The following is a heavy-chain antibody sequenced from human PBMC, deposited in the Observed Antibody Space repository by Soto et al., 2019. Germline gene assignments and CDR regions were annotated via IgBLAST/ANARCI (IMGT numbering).Heavy chain of an antibody. CDR3: ARSSVRGVITSLRY. V-gene: IGHV3-30-3*01. CDR1: GFTFSSYA. D-gene: IGHD3-10*01. CDR2: ISYDGSNK. Sequence: PXGSLRLSCAASGFTFSSYAMHWVRQAPGKGLEWVAVISYDGSNKYYADSVKGRFTISRDNSKNTLYLQMNSLRAEDTAVYYCARSSVRGVITSLRYWGQGTLVTAPQ. J-gene: IGHJ4*02.